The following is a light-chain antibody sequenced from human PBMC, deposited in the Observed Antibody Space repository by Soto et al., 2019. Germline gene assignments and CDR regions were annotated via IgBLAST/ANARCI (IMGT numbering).Light chain of an antibody. J-gene: IGLJ1*01. CDR3: AVWDDSLSGYV. CDR2: SNN. CDR1: SSNIGINF. Sequence: QSVLSQPPSASGTPGQRVTISCSGSSSNIGINFVYWYQQLPGAAPKLLIYSNNQRLSGVPDRFTGSRSGTSASLAIRGLQSEDEAEYYCAVWDDSLSGYVFATGTKLTVL. V-gene: IGLV1-47*02.